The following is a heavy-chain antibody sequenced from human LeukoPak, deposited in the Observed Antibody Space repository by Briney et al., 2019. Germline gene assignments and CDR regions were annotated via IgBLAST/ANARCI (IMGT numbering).Heavy chain of an antibody. V-gene: IGHV5-51*01. CDR1: GYSFTNYW. J-gene: IGHJ4*02. D-gene: IGHD4-17*01. CDR2: IYPGDSDT. CDR3: ARLSVPYGDFHPCEY. Sequence: GESLKTSRKGSGYSFTNYWIGWVRQMPGKGLEVMVIIYPGDSDTRYSPSFEGQVNILPDKSISTAYLQWSSLRASDTAMYYCARLSVPYGDFHPCEYWGQGTLVTMSS.